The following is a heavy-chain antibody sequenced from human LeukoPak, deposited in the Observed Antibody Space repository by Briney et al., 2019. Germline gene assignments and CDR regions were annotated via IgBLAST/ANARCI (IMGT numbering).Heavy chain of an antibody. CDR1: GYTFMNYG. CDR3: ARDGESSSWYYGSAY. CDR2: ISAYNGNT. V-gene: IGHV1-18*04. Sequence: ASVKVSCKASGYTFMNYGINWVRQAPGQGLEWFGWISAYNGNTRSVENLQGRITMSRDTSTSTAYLELRSLTSDDTAVYYCARDGESSSWYYGSAYWGQGTLVTVSS. D-gene: IGHD3-22*01. J-gene: IGHJ4*02.